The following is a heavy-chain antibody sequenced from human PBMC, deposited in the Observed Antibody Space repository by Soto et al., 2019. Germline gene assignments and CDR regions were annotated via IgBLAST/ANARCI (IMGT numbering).Heavy chain of an antibody. CDR1: GGSISSGGYY. J-gene: IGHJ3*02. V-gene: IGHV4-31*03. D-gene: IGHD3-10*01. Sequence: PSETLSLTCTVSGGSISSGGYYWSWIRQHPGKGLEWIGYIYYSGSTYYNPSLKSRVTISVDTSKNQFSLKLRSVTAADTAVYYCARGLMVRGVMHAFDIWGQGTMVTVSS. CDR2: IYYSGST. CDR3: ARGLMVRGVMHAFDI.